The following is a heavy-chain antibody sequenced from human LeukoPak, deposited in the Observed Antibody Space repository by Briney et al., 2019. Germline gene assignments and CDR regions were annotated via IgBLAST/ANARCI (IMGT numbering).Heavy chain of an antibody. V-gene: IGHV4-4*02. CDR2: IYHSGTT. Sequence: PSETLCLTCAVSGGSISSSNWGSGVGQPPGKGLEWIGEIYHSGTTNYNPPLKSRVTLSVDKSKLQFSLKLSSVTAADTAVYYCARVCAVAGIMGYYYYYGMDVWGQGTTVTVSS. CDR1: GGSISSSNW. J-gene: IGHJ6*02. D-gene: IGHD6-19*01. CDR3: ARVCAVAGIMGYYYYYGMDV.